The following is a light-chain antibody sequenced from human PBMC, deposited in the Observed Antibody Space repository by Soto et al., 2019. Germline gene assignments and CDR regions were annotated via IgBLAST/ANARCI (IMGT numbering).Light chain of an antibody. J-gene: IGKJ2*01. V-gene: IGKV1-5*03. CDR1: QSISSW. CDR3: QQYNSYSMYT. Sequence: DIQMTQSPSTLSASVGDRVTITCRASQSISSWLAWYQQKPGKAPKLLIYKASSLESGVPSRFSGSGSGTEFTLTISSLQPDDFATYYCQQYNSYSMYTFGQRTKVDIK. CDR2: KAS.